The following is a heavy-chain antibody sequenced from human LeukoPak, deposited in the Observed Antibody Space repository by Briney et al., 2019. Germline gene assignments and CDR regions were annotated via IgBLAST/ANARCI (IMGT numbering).Heavy chain of an antibody. CDR1: GGTFSSYA. CDR2: IIPTFGTA. V-gene: IGHV1-69*13. CDR3: ARGGGYSSSWSY. Sequence: ASVKVSCKASGGTFSSYAISWVRPAPGQGREWMGGIIPTFGTANYAQKFQGRVTITADESTSTAYMELSSLRTEDTAVYYCARGGGYSSSWSYWGQGTLVTVSS. J-gene: IGHJ4*02. D-gene: IGHD6-13*01.